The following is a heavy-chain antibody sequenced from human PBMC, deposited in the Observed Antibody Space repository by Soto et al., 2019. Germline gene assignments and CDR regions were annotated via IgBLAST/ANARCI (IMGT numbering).Heavy chain of an antibody. J-gene: IGHJ4*02. V-gene: IGHV1-46*01. CDR3: ARADYYDSSGFYYDC. Sequence: QVQLVQSGAEVKKPGASVKVSCKASGYIFTNHYIHWVRQAPGQGLEWMGIINPSGGSTNYLQKFQGRITMIRDTSTSTVYMELSSLRSEDTAVYFCARADYYDSSGFYYDCWGQGSLVTVSS. CDR2: INPSGGST. D-gene: IGHD3-22*01. CDR1: GYIFTNHY.